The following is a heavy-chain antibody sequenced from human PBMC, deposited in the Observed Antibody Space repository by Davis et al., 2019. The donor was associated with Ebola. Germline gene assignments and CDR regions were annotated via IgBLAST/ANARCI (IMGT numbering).Heavy chain of an antibody. D-gene: IGHD6-19*01. J-gene: IGHJ6*02. V-gene: IGHV3-33*01. CDR1: GFTFSSYG. Sequence: PGGSLRLSCAASGFTFSSYGMHWVRQAPGKGLEWVAVIWYDGSNKYYADSVKGRFTISRDNSKNTLYLQMNSLRAEDTAVYYCATTVAGYYYYGMDVWGQGTTVTVSS. CDR3: ATTVAGYYYYGMDV. CDR2: IWYDGSNK.